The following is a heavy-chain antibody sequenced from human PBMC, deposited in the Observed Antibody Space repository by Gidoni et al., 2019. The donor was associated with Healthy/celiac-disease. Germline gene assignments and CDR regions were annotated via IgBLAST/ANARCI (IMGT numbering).Heavy chain of an antibody. CDR3: TTGEIVVVPGNYGMDV. V-gene: IGHV3-15*01. CDR1: ALPFGTSW. D-gene: IGHD2-2*01. Sequence: EVQLVDSGGGLVKPGGSLRLSCAASALPFGTSWMIWVRQAPGKRLGWVGRMKSKTDGGTTDYAEPVKGRFTISRDDSKNTLYLQMNSLKTEDTAVYYCTTGEIVVVPGNYGMDVWGKGTTVTVSS. CDR2: MKSKTDGGTT. J-gene: IGHJ6*04.